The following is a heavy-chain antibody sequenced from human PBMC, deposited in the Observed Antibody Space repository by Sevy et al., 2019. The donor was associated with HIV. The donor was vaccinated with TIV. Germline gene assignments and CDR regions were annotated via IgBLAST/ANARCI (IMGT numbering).Heavy chain of an antibody. Sequence: ASVKVSCKASGYTFVNYAMSWVRQAPGQGLEWMGWICVDNANTNHAQKFQGRVTLTTDTSTRTAYMELRSLRSDDTAVYYCARVAVADHDALDVWGQGTLVTVSS. CDR1: GYTFVNYA. CDR3: ARVAVADHDALDV. D-gene: IGHD6-19*01. V-gene: IGHV1-18*01. J-gene: IGHJ3*01. CDR2: ICVDNANT.